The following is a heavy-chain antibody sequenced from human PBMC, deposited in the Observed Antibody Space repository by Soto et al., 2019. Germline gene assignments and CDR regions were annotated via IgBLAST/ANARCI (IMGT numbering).Heavy chain of an antibody. J-gene: IGHJ4*02. Sequence: HPGGSLRLSCAASGFTFSSYAMHWVRQAPGKGLEWVAVISYDGSNKYADSVKGRFTISRDNAKDTLYLQMNGLTAEDTAVYYCVRATARGDDWGPGTLVTVSS. V-gene: IGHV3-30-3*01. CDR3: VRATARGDD. D-gene: IGHD3-16*01. CDR2: ISYDGSNK. CDR1: GFTFSSYA.